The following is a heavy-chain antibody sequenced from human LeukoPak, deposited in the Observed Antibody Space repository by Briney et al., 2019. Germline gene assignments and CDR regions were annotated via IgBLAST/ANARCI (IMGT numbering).Heavy chain of an antibody. J-gene: IGHJ4*02. V-gene: IGHV3-48*01. D-gene: IGHD3-16*01. Sequence: GGSLRLSCAASGFSFSSYGMHWVRQAPGKGLEWLSNIRSRDTGVSYVDSVRGRFTISRDDAKNSLFLQMNNLRVEDTAIYYCARDHNYAFDYWGQGILVTVSS. CDR1: GFSFSSYG. CDR2: IRSRDTGV. CDR3: ARDHNYAFDY.